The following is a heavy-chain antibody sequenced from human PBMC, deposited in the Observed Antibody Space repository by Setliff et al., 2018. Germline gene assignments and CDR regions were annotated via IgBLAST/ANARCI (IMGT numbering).Heavy chain of an antibody. D-gene: IGHD3-16*01. V-gene: IGHV3-74*01. CDR1: GFTFSKYW. CDR3: ARDPIGPFLSYMDD. Sequence: PGGSLRLSCGGYGFTFSKYWMYWVRQVPGKGLVWVSRINGDGTITNYADSVKGRFTISRDNAKNSLSLQMNSLRGEDTAVYFCARDPIGPFLSYMDDWGKGTTVTVSS. CDR2: INGDGTIT. J-gene: IGHJ6*03.